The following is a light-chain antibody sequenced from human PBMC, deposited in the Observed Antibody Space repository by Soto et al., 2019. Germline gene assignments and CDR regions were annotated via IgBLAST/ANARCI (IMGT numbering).Light chain of an antibody. Sequence: QSALTQPASVSGSPGQSITISCTGTSSDVGASHYVSWYQQHPGEAPKLMISDFTDRPPGVSYRFSGSKSGSTASLTISGLQAEDEADYFCSSYPTSSTVVFGGGTKVTLL. V-gene: IGLV2-14*03. CDR3: SSYPTSSTVV. CDR2: DFT. J-gene: IGLJ2*01. CDR1: SSDVGASHY.